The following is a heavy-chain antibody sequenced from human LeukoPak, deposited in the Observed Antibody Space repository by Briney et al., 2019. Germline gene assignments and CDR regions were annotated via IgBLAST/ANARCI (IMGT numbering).Heavy chain of an antibody. V-gene: IGHV3-33*06. CDR3: EKDRYYYYSSGLFDY. Sequence: GGSLRLSCAASGFTFSSYGMHWVRQAPGKGLEWVAVIWSDGSNKYYADSVKGRFTISRDNSKNTLYLQMNSLRAEDTAVYYCEKDRYYYYSSGLFDYWGQGTLVTVSS. D-gene: IGHD3-22*01. CDR1: GFTFSSYG. J-gene: IGHJ4*02. CDR2: IWSDGSNK.